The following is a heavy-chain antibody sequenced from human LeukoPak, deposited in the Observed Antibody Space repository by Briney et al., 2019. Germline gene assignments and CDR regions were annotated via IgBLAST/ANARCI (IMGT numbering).Heavy chain of an antibody. CDR1: GFTFSNYA. D-gene: IGHD1-26*01. CDR2: ISGSGGST. CDR3: AKDLAGSGSYSFDY. Sequence: GGSLRLSCAASGFTFSNYAMNWVRQAPGGGVEWVSAISGSGGSTYYADSVKGRFTISRDNSKNTLYLQMNSLRAEDTAVYYCAKDLAGSGSYSFDYWGQGTLVTVSS. J-gene: IGHJ4*02. V-gene: IGHV3-23*01.